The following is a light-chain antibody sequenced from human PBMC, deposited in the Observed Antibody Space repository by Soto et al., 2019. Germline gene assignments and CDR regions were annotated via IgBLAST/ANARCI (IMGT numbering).Light chain of an antibody. V-gene: IGLV2-14*01. CDR2: EVS. CDR1: SSDVGGYNY. Sequence: QSVLAQPASVSGSPGQSITISCTGTSSDVGGYNYVSWYQQHPGKAPKLMIYEVSNRPSGVSNRFSGSKSGNTASLTISGLQAEDEADYYCSSYTSSSFVVFGGGTNVTV. CDR3: SSYTSSSFVV. J-gene: IGLJ2*01.